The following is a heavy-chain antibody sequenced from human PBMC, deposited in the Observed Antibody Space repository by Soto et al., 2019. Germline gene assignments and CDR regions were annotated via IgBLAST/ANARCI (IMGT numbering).Heavy chain of an antibody. CDR2: MYYSGRT. Sequence: QVQLQESGPGLVKPSQTLSLTCTVSGVSISSGGYYWSWIRQHPGKGLEWIGYMYYSGRTYYNPSLKSRVTISVDTSKNQFSLKLSSVTAADTAVYYCARATQCRGSSCPFDYGGQGTLVTVSS. V-gene: IGHV4-31*03. D-gene: IGHD6-13*01. CDR1: GVSISSGGYY. CDR3: ARATQCRGSSCPFDY. J-gene: IGHJ4*02.